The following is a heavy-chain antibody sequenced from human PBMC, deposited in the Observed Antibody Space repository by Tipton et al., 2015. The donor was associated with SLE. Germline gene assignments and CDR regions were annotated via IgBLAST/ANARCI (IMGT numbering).Heavy chain of an antibody. J-gene: IGHJ4*02. V-gene: IGHV4-34*01. CDR2: INHSGST. CDR1: GGSISSHY. CDR3: ATLFSPN. Sequence: TLSLTCTVSGGSISSHYWSWIRQPPGKGLEWIGEINHSGSTNYNPSLKSRVTISVDTSKNQFSLKLSSVTAADTAVYYCATLFSPNWGQGTLVTVSS.